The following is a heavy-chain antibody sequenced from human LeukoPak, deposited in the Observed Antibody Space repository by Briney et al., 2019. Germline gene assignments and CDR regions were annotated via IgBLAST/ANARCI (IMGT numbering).Heavy chain of an antibody. CDR3: ARDREVATRVYYFDY. J-gene: IGHJ4*02. Sequence: GRSLRLSCAASGFTFSSYGMHWVRQAPGKGLEWVAVIWYDGSNKYYADSVKGRFTTSRDNSKNTLYLQMNSLRAEDTAVYYCARDREVATRVYYFDYWGQGTLVTVSS. CDR2: IWYDGSNK. D-gene: IGHD5-12*01. V-gene: IGHV3-33*01. CDR1: GFTFSSYG.